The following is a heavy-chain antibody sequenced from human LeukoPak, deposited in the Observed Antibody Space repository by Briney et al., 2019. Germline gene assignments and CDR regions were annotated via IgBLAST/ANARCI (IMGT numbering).Heavy chain of an antibody. D-gene: IGHD3-10*01. CDR2: ISYDGSNK. V-gene: IGHV3-30*18. CDR1: GFTFSSYG. CDR3: AKGKWFGELLGIDY. J-gene: IGHJ4*02. Sequence: GGSLRLSCAASGFTFSSYGMHWVRRAPGKGREGVAVISYDGSNKYYADSVKGRFTLCRDNSKNTLYLQMTSLRAEDSAVYYCAKGKWFGELLGIDYWGQGTLVTVSS.